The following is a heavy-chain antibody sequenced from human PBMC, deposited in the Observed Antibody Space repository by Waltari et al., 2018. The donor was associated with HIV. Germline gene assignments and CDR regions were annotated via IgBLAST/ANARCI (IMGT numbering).Heavy chain of an antibody. D-gene: IGHD6-19*01. Sequence: QVQLVESGGGVVQPGRSLRLSCAASSFTFRRYAMHWVHQAPGKGLEWVAVISYYGDNKYYADSVKGRFTISRDNSKNTLYLQMNSLRAEDTAVYYCAKGASGWSPGYWGQGTLVTVSS. CDR3: AKGASGWSPGY. V-gene: IGHV3-30*18. CDR2: ISYYGDNK. J-gene: IGHJ4*02. CDR1: SFTFRRYA.